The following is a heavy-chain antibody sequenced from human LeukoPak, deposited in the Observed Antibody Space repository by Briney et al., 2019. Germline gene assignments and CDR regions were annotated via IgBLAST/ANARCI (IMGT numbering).Heavy chain of an antibody. CDR1: GYTFTSFD. V-gene: IGHV1-8*01. CDR3: ARGVYYGSGTFEYFDY. D-gene: IGHD3-10*01. J-gene: IGHJ4*02. Sequence: ASVKVSCQASGYTFTSFDINWVRQATGQGLEWMGWMNPNSGNTGYAQTFQGRVTMTRNTSISTAYMELSSLISEDTAVYYCARGVYYGSGTFEYFDYWGQGILVTVSS. CDR2: MNPNSGNT.